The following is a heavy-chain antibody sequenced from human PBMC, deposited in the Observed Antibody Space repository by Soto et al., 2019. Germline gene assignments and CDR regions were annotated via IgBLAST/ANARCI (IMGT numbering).Heavy chain of an antibody. V-gene: IGHV4-39*02. CDR2: IYYSGST. CDR1: GGSISSSSYY. CDR3: AGSTSWFDP. Sequence: QLQLQESGPGLVKPSETLSLTCTVSGGSISSSSYYWGWIRQPPGKGLEWIGSIYYSGSTNYYPFLRIGVTKSVDTSKNVFSRKPSTVTAAHTAVYYRAGSTSWFDPWGQGTLVTVCS. J-gene: IGHJ5*02. D-gene: IGHD6-13*01.